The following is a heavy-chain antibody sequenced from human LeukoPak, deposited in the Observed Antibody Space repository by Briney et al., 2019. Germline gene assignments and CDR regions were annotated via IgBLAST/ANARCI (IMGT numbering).Heavy chain of an antibody. Sequence: ASVKVSCTVSGYTLTELSMHWVRQAPGKGLEWMGGFDPEDGETIYAQKYQGRVTMTEDTSTDTAYMELRSLSSEDTAVYYCATVSTCSSTSSYRRFDPWGKGTLSPSPQ. CDR3: ATVSTCSSTSSYRRFDP. D-gene: IGHD2-2*02. CDR1: GYTLTELS. CDR2: FDPEDGET. J-gene: IGHJ5*02. V-gene: IGHV1-24*01.